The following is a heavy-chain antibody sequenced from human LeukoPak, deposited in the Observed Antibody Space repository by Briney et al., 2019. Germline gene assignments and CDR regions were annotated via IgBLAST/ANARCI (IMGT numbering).Heavy chain of an antibody. CDR2: INHSGST. D-gene: IGHD6-6*01. CDR3: ASILPRPYYYYYGMDV. CDR1: GGSFSGYY. Sequence: SETLSLTCAVYGGSFSGYYWSWIRQPPGKGLEWIGEINHSGSTNYNPSLKSRVTISVDTSKSQFSLKLSSVTAADTAVYYCASILPRPYYYYYGMDVWGQGTTVTVSS. V-gene: IGHV4-34*01. J-gene: IGHJ6*02.